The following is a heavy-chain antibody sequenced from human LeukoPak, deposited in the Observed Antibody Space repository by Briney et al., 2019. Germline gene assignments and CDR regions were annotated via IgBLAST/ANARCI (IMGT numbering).Heavy chain of an antibody. D-gene: IGHD3-16*02. CDR3: ARGDWGSYRSSWFDP. CDR1: GGSFSGYY. J-gene: IGHJ5*02. CDR2: INHSGST. Sequence: SETLSLTCAVYGGSFSGYYWSWIRQPPGKGLEWIGEINHSGSTNYNPSLKSRVTISVDTSKNQFSLKLSSVTAADTAVYYCARGDWGSYRSSWFDPWGQGTLVTVSS. V-gene: IGHV4-34*01.